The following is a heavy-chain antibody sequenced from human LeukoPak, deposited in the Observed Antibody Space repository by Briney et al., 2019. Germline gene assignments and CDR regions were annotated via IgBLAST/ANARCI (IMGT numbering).Heavy chain of an antibody. Sequence: SVEVSCKASGGTLSRFSISWVRQAPGQGLEYMGEIIPNFGTANYAQKFQGRVTITADESTGTAYMELSSLRSEDTAVYYCARDEAAAGTFGLNDYWGQGTLVTVSS. CDR1: GGTLSRFS. J-gene: IGHJ4*02. CDR3: ARDEAAAGTFGLNDY. V-gene: IGHV1-69*13. D-gene: IGHD6-13*01. CDR2: IIPNFGTA.